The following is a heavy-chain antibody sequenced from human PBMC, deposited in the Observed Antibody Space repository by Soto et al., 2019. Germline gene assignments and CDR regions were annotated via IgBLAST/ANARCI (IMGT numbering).Heavy chain of an antibody. CDR1: GYTFSGFY. J-gene: IGHJ4*02. CDR2: INPNSGGT. CDR3: ASAAVTGKAGLDF. Sequence: ASVKVSCKASGYTFSGFYMHWVRQAPGQGLEWMGWINPNSGGTKSAEKFQGRVTMTRDTSISTAYMELSRLTSDDTAVYYCASAAVTGKAGLDFWGQGTQVTVS. D-gene: IGHD6-19*01. V-gene: IGHV1-2*02.